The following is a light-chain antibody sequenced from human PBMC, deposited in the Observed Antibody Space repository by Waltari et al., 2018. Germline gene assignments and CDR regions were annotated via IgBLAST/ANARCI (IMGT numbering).Light chain of an antibody. V-gene: IGKV3-20*01. CDR2: HAS. Sequence: ELVLTQSPGTVSLSPVDRATLSCWASQSVRSYLAWYQQKPGQAPRLLIYHASTRATGIPDRFNASGSGTDVSLTISRLEPEDFAMYYCQQYVESPATFGQGTKVEIK. J-gene: IGKJ1*01. CDR3: QQYVESPAT. CDR1: QSVRSY.